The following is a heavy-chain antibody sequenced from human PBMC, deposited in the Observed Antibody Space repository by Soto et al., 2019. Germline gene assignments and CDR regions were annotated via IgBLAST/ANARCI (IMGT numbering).Heavy chain of an antibody. D-gene: IGHD6-13*01. CDR1: GFTFGDYA. CDR2: IRSKAYGGTT. Sequence: GGSLRLSYTASGFTFGDYAMSWFRQAPGKGLEWVGFIRSKAYGGTTEYAASVKDRFTISRDDSKSIAYLQMNSLKTEDTAVYYCTRDPAAAGFDYWGQGTLVTVSS. V-gene: IGHV3-49*03. CDR3: TRDPAAAGFDY. J-gene: IGHJ4*02.